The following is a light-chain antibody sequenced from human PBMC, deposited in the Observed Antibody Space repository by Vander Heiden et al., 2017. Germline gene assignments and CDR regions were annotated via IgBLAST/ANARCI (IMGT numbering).Light chain of an antibody. CDR1: QSVSSY. V-gene: IGKV3-11*01. Sequence: EIVLTQSPATLSLTPGERATLSCRASQSVSSYLAWYQQKPGQAPRILIYDASNRATGIPARFSGSRSGTDFTLTISSLEPEDFAVYYCQQRSNWPPWTFGQGTKVEIK. J-gene: IGKJ1*01. CDR2: DAS. CDR3: QQRSNWPPWT.